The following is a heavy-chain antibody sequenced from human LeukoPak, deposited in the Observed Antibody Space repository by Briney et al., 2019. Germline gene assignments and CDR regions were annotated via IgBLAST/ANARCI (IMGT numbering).Heavy chain of an antibody. CDR3: ARIFDS. V-gene: IGHV4-61*08. Sequence: SETLSLTCTLSGDSFRSGGLYWGWIRQPPGKRPEWIGDIFYTGKTNYNPPLKSRVTISLDTSKSQFSLKLTSMTAADTAVYYCARIFDSWGQGILVTVSS. CDR2: IFYTGKT. J-gene: IGHJ4*02. CDR1: GDSFRSGGLY.